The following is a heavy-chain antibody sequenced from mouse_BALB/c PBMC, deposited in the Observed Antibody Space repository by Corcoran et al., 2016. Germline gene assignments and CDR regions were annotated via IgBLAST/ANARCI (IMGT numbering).Heavy chain of an antibody. V-gene: IGHV14-3*02. CDR2: IDPANGNT. Sequence: EVQLQQSGAELVKPGVSVKLSCTASGFHIKDTYMHWVKQRPEKGLEWIGRIDPANGNTKYDPKFQGKATITADTSSNTAYLQLSSLTSEDTAVYYCARSGGYYLTAMDYWGQGTSVTVS. D-gene: IGHD2-3*01. CDR1: GFHIKDTY. CDR3: ARSGGYYLTAMDY. J-gene: IGHJ4*01.